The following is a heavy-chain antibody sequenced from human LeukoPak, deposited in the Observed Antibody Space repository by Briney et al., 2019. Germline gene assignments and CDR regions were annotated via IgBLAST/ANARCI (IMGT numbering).Heavy chain of an antibody. J-gene: IGHJ2*01. CDR3: ARDPLYYYDSSGYQGWYFDL. V-gene: IGHV4-59*01. D-gene: IGHD3-22*01. CDR1: GGSISSYY. Sequence: SETLSLTCTVSGGSISSYYWSWIRQPPGKGLEWIGYIYYSGSTNYNPSLKSRVIISVDTSKNQFSLKLSSVTAADTAVYYCARDPLYYYDSSGYQGWYFDLWGRGTLVTVSS. CDR2: IYYSGST.